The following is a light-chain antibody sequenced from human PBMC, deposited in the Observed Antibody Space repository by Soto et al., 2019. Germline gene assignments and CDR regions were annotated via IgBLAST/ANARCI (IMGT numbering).Light chain of an antibody. CDR3: QLHVPSLPGYT. Sequence: EIVLTQSPGTLSLSPGERVTLSCKTSQRVYSSHLAWYQQKSGHAPRLLIYAASSRATGIPDRFSGSGSGTDFTLTINRLEPEDFAVYYCQLHVPSLPGYTFGQGTKLEI. CDR2: AAS. V-gene: IGKV3-20*01. J-gene: IGKJ2*01. CDR1: QRVYSSH.